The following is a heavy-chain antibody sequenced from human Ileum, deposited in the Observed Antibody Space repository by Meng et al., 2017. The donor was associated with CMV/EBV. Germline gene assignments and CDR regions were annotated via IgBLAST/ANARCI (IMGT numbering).Heavy chain of an antibody. CDR2: IYSGGGT. Sequence: VHVGGSCGDLIPPGGSLRLSCSASGFTVSSSYMSWVRQAPGKGLKWVSVIYSGGGTYYADSVKGRFTVSRDNSKNTLYLQMNSLRAEDTAIYYCARGLGAYDYWGQGTLVTVS. CDR3: ARGLGAYDY. J-gene: IGHJ4*02. V-gene: IGHV3-53*01. CDR1: GFTVSSSY. D-gene: IGHD3-16*01.